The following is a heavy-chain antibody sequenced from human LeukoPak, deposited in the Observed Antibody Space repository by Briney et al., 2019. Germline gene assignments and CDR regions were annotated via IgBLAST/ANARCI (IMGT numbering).Heavy chain of an antibody. D-gene: IGHD1-26*01. V-gene: IGHV1-18*01. Sequence: ASVKVSCKTSGYTFTNYGISWVRQAPGQGLEWMGWINIYNGNTNYAQKLQGRVTMTTDTSTSTAYMELRSLRSDDTAVYYCARETSGSQNFDYWGQGTLVTVSS. CDR3: ARETSGSQNFDY. CDR1: GYTFTNYG. CDR2: INIYNGNT. J-gene: IGHJ4*02.